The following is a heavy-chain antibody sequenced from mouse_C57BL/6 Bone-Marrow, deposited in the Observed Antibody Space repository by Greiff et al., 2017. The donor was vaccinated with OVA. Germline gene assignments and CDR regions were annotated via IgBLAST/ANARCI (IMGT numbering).Heavy chain of an antibody. V-gene: IGHV1-7*01. CDR2: INPSSGYT. CDR1: GYTFTSYW. J-gene: IGHJ2*01. CDR3: ARSQKIYSYGSSYFDY. D-gene: IGHD1-1*01. Sequence: QVQLKESGAELAKPGASVKLSCKASGYTFTSYWMHWVKQRPGRGLEWIGYINPSSGYTKYNQKFKDKATLTADKSSSTAYMQLSSLTYENSAVYYCARSQKIYSYGSSYFDYWGQGTTLTVSS.